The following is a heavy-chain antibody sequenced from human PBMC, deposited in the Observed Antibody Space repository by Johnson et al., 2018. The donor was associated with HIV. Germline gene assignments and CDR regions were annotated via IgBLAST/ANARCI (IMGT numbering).Heavy chain of an antibody. CDR1: GFTVSSNY. CDR3: AKDREMATITFVEVAFDI. V-gene: IGHV3-9*01. D-gene: IGHD5-24*01. Sequence: VQLVESGGGVVQPGGSLRLSCAASGFTVSSNYMSWVRQAPGKGLEWVSGISWNSGSIGYADSVKGRFTISRDNARYSLYLQMNSLRAEDTALYYCAKDREMATITFVEVAFDIWGQGTMVTVSS. J-gene: IGHJ3*02. CDR2: ISWNSGSI.